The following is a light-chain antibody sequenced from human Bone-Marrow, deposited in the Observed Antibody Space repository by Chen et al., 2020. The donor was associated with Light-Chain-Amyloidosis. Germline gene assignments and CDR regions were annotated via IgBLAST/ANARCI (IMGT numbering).Light chain of an antibody. CDR2: DVT. Sequence: QSALTQPASVSGSPGQSITISYTGTTSDFGSYDLVSWYQHHPDKAPKLVIFDVTKRPSGVSNRFSGSKSGNRASLTISGLQPEDEADYYCCSYAGSGTYVFGSGTRVTVL. V-gene: IGLV2-23*02. J-gene: IGLJ1*01. CDR1: TSDFGSYDL. CDR3: CSYAGSGTYV.